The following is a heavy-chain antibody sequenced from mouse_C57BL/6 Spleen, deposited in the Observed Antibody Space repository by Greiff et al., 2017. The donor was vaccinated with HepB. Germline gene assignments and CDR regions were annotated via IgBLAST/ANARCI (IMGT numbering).Heavy chain of an antibody. Sequence: VQLQQSGAELVRPGASVKLSCTASGFNIKDDYMHWVKQRPEQGLEWIGWIHPENGDTEYASKFQGKATITEDKSSNTAYLQLSSLTSEDTAVYYCTTYYYYGSSYGWFAYWGQGTLVTVSA. J-gene: IGHJ3*01. CDR3: TTYYYYGSSYGWFAY. D-gene: IGHD1-1*01. CDR2: IHPENGDT. CDR1: GFNIKDDY. V-gene: IGHV14-4*01.